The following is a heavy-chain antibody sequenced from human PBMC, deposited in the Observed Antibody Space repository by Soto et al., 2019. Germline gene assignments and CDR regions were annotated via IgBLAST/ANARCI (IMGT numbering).Heavy chain of an antibody. D-gene: IGHD5-12*01. CDR1: GFSFSNSW. J-gene: IGHJ4*02. CDR3: ARDRSYSTDY. CDR2: INSDGSTT. Sequence: PGGSLRLSCAASGFSFSNSWMHWVRQAPGKGLVWVSYINSDGSTTTYADSVKGRFTISRDNAKNTVYLQINSLRAEDTAVYYCARDRSYSTDYCGQGPLVTVYS. V-gene: IGHV3-74*01.